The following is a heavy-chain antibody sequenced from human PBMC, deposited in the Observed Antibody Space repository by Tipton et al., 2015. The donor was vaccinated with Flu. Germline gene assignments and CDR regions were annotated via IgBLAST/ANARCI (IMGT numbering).Heavy chain of an antibody. D-gene: IGHD2-2*02. CDR2: IIPILGIA. V-gene: IGHV1-69*09. J-gene: IGHJ6*02. CDR1: GGTFSSYA. CDR3: ARDPDKYCSSTSCYNFYYYGMDV. Sequence: QMQLVQSGAEVKKPGSSVKVSCKASGGTFSSYAISWVRQAPGQGLEWMGRIIPILGIANYAQKFQGRVTITADKSTSTAYMELSSLRSEDTAVYYCARDPDKYCSSTSCYNFYYYGMDVWGQGTTVTVSS.